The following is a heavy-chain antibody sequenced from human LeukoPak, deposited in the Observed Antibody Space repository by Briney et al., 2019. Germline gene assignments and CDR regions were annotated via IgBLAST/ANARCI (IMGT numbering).Heavy chain of an antibody. CDR1: GYTFTRYY. V-gene: IGHV1-2*02. CDR3: ARPLSPDRNCFDP. CDR2: INPNSGGT. D-gene: IGHD1-14*01. Sequence: ASVKVSCKASGYTFTRYYMHWVRQAPGQGLEWMGWINPNSGGTNYAQKFQGRVTMTRDTSISTAYMELSRLRSDDTAVYYCARPLSPDRNCFDPWGQGTLVTVSS. J-gene: IGHJ5*02.